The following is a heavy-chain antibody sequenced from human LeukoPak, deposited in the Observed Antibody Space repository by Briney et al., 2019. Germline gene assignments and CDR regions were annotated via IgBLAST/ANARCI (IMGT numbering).Heavy chain of an antibody. J-gene: IGHJ3*01. CDR1: GFTFSNYV. CDR2: IWFDGTNK. CDR3: ATAQPTSSWTGFNV. V-gene: IGHV3-33*01. D-gene: IGHD6-13*01. Sequence: GRSLRLSCAASGFTFSNYVMHWVRQAPGKGLEWVAIIWFDGTNKYYADSVKGRFTISRDNSKDALYRQMDSLGAEDTAVYYCATAQPTSSWTGFNVWGQGTMVTVSS.